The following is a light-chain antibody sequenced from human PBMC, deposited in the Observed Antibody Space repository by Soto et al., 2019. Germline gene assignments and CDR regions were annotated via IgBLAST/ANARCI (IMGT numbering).Light chain of an antibody. CDR3: QQHGTSPIT. V-gene: IGKV3-20*01. J-gene: IGKJ5*01. CDR1: QSVSSSY. CDR2: GAS. Sequence: TQSPSTLSASVGDRAPLSCRASQSVSSSYLAWYQQKPGQAPRLLVYGASSRATGIPDRFSGSGSGTDFTLTISRLEPEDFAVYYCQQHGTSPITFGQGTRLEIK.